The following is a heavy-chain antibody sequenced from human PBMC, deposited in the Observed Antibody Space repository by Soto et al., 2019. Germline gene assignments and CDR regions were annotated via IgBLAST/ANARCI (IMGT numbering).Heavy chain of an antibody. Sequence: QVQLVQSGAEVKKPGSSVKVSCKASGGTFSSYTISWVRQAPGQGLEWMGRIIPILGIANYAQKFQGRVTITADKSTSTAYMELSSLRSEDTAVYYFARDREGRGYFQHWGQGTLVTVSS. D-gene: IGHD1-26*01. CDR1: GGTFSSYT. CDR2: IIPILGIA. CDR3: ARDREGRGYFQH. J-gene: IGHJ1*01. V-gene: IGHV1-69*08.